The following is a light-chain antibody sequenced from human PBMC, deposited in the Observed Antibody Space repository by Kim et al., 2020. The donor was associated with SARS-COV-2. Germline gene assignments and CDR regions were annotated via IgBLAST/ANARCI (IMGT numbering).Light chain of an antibody. CDR3: QSYNRSNVV. V-gene: IGLV6-57*03. Sequence: TNASPPGGGRVGEKCVQWYKRRPGGVPPTVFYADNQRPSGVSDRFSGSIDNSSNSASLTISGLKTEDEADNYCQSYNRSNVVFGGGTQLTVL. CDR2: ADN. J-gene: IGLJ2*01. CDR1: GGRVGEKC.